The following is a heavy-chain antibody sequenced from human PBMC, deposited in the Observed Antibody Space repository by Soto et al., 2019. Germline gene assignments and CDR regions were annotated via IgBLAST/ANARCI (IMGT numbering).Heavy chain of an antibody. Sequence: SVKFSCKASGYTFTSYGISWVRQAPGQGLEWMGGIIPMFDKTYYAQKFLGRITITADKSTSTAYLELSSLRSDDTAVFYCAREAPVYYNAMDAWGQGTMVTVSS. J-gene: IGHJ6*02. CDR3: AREAPVYYNAMDA. CDR1: GYTFTSYG. CDR2: IIPMFDKT. V-gene: IGHV1-69*06.